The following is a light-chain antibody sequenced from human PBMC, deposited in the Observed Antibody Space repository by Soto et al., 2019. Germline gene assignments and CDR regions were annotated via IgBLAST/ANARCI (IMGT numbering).Light chain of an antibody. CDR2: DNS. Sequence: SYELTQPPSVSVAPGQTARITCGGNNIGTKDVHWYQQKPGQAPVLVVYDNSDRPSGIPERFSGSNSGNTATLTISRVEAGEEADYYCQVWDGSTDHWVFGGGTKVTVL. CDR1: NIGTKD. V-gene: IGLV3-21*02. CDR3: QVWDGSTDHWV. J-gene: IGLJ3*02.